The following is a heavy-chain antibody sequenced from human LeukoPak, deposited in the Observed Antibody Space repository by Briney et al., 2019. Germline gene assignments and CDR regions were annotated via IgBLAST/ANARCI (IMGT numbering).Heavy chain of an antibody. CDR3: ARQLRWDQYYFEY. V-gene: IGHV1-18*01. J-gene: IGHJ4*02. Sequence: ASVKVSCKASGYTFTSYGFSWVRQAPGQGLEWMGWISAYNGDTKYALNLQGRVTMTTDTSTSTAYMELRSLRSDDTAVYYCARQLRWDQYYFEYWGQGTLVTVSS. CDR2: ISAYNGDT. CDR1: GYTFTSYG. D-gene: IGHD4-23*01.